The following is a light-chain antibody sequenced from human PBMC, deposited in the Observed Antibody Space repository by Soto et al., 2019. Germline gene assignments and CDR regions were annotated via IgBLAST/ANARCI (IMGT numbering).Light chain of an antibody. CDR1: QSVSSPY. J-gene: IGKJ1*01. V-gene: IGKV3-20*01. CDR3: QQYGYSPRT. CDR2: GTS. Sequence: EVVLTQSPGTLSLSPGERATLSCRASQSVSSPYLAWYQQRPGQAPRLLIYGTSTRATGIPDRFSGSGSGTDFTLTINRLEPEDFAVSYCQQYGYSPRTFGQGTKVEFK.